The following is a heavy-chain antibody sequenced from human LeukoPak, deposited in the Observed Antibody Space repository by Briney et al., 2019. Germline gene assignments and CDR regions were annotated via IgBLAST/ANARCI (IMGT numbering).Heavy chain of an antibody. V-gene: IGHV3-73*01. CDR3: TMSRADYGCYYYYMDV. D-gene: IGHD4-17*01. CDR1: GFTFSGSA. Sequence: PAGSMSLSWAVAGFTFSGSAMHWVRQASGKGLEWVGRIRSNANSYAAAYVASVKGRFTISRDDSKNSAYLRWNSLKTEDTAVYYGTMSRADYGCYYYYMDVWGKGTTVTVSS. J-gene: IGHJ6*03. CDR2: IRSNANSYAA.